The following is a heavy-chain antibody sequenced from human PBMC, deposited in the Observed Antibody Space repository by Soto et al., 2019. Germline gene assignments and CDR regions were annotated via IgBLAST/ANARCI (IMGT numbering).Heavy chain of an antibody. Sequence: GESLKISCMGSGYKVSTWHNFTSYWIAWVRQMPGEGLEWMGILYPGDSDTRYSPSFQGQVTISADKSINSVYLQWSSLKASDNVTYDGPSLCFNYRALRGYYNIHGYYAIDVWGQGATVTVSS. CDR1: GYKVSTWHNFTSYW. CDR3: PSLCFNYRALRGYYNIHGYYAIDV. D-gene: IGHD3-9*01. J-gene: IGHJ6*02. CDR2: LYPGDSDT. V-gene: IGHV5-51*01.